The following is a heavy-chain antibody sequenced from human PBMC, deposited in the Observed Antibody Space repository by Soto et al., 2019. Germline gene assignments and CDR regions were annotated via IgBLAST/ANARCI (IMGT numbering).Heavy chain of an antibody. D-gene: IGHD6-6*01. V-gene: IGHV3-23*01. Sequence: PGGSLRLSCAASGFTFSSYAMSWVRQAPGKGLEWVSAISGSGGYTYYADSVKGRFTVSRDNSKNTLYLQMRSLRAEDTAVYYCAKHQQVVGAFDYWGLGTLVTVSS. CDR3: AKHQQVVGAFDY. J-gene: IGHJ4*02. CDR2: ISGSGGYT. CDR1: GFTFSSYA.